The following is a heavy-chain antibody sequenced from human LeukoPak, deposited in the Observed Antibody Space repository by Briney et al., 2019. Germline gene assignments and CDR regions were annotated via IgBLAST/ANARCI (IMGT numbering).Heavy chain of an antibody. J-gene: IGHJ4*02. Sequence: GGSLRLSCAASGFTFSGYAMTWVRQAPGKGLEWVSTLSGGGATAYHADPVKGRFTISRDNSKNTLYLQMNSLRAEDTAMYFCAKYFHSDNDFRPGRRYFDFWGQETLVTVSS. CDR2: LSGGGATA. V-gene: IGHV3-23*01. CDR1: GFTFSGYA. CDR3: AKYFHSDNDFRPGRRYFDF. D-gene: IGHD3/OR15-3a*01.